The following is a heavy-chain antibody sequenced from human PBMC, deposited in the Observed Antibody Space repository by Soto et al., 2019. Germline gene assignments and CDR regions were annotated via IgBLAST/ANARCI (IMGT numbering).Heavy chain of an antibody. CDR2: INHSGST. J-gene: IGHJ3*02. V-gene: IGHV4-34*01. CDR3: ARDERVVVAATGDAFDI. CDR1: GGSFSGYY. D-gene: IGHD2-15*01. Sequence: KPSETLSLTCAVYGGSFSGYYWSWIRQPPGKGLEWIGEINHSGSTNYNPSLKSRVTISVDTSKNQFSLKLSSVTAADTAVYYCARDERVVVAATGDAFDIWGQGTMVTVSS.